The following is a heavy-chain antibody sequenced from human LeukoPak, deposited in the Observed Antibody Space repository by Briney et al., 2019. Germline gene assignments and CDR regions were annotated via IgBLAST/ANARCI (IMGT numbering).Heavy chain of an antibody. D-gene: IGHD3-22*01. V-gene: IGHV1-2*02. Sequence: GASVKVSCKASGYTFTGYYMHWVRQAPGQGLEWMGWINPNSGGTNYAQKFQGRFTMTRDTSISTAYMELSRLRSDDSAVYYCARDREYYYDSSGYMPDAFDIWGQGTMVTVSS. CDR3: ARDREYYYDSSGYMPDAFDI. CDR1: GYTFTGYY. CDR2: INPNSGGT. J-gene: IGHJ3*02.